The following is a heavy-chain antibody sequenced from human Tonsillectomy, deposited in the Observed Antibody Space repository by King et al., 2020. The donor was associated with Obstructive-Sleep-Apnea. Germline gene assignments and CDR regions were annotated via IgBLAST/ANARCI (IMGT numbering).Heavy chain of an antibody. J-gene: IGHJ4*02. Sequence: VQLVESGGGLVQPGGSLRLSCAASGFSFSNFWMSWVRQVPGKGLEWVANINQDQSEKYYLDSVKGRFTISRDNAKNPLFLQMNSLSPDDTAVYYCARDLFRPYYFDFWGQGTLVTVSS. CDR2: INQDQSEK. CDR1: GFSFSNFW. CDR3: ARDLFRPYYFDF. V-gene: IGHV3-7*03. D-gene: IGHD6-6*01.